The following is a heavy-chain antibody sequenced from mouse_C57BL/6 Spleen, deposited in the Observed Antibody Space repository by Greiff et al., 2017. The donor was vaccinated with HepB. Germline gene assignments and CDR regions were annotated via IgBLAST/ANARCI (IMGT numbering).Heavy chain of an antibody. Sequence: VQLQQSGPELVKPGASVKMSCKASGYTFTDYNMHWVKQSHGKSLEWIGYINPNNGGTSYNQKFKGKATLTVNKSSSTAYMELRSLTSEDSAVYYCARGNSIYDGYYDYAMDYWGQGTSVTVSS. D-gene: IGHD2-3*01. CDR3: ARGNSIYDGYYDYAMDY. CDR2: INPNNGGT. J-gene: IGHJ4*01. V-gene: IGHV1-22*01. CDR1: GYTFTDYN.